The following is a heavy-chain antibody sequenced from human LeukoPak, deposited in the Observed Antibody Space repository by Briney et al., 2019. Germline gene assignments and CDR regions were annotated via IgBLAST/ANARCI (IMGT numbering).Heavy chain of an antibody. CDR1: GGSISSGDYY. CDR2: IYYSGST. V-gene: IGHV4-30-4*01. D-gene: IGHD2-15*01. J-gene: IGHJ5*02. Sequence: PSETLSLTCTVSGGSISSGDYYWSWIRQPPGKGLEWIGYIYYSGSTYYNPSLKSRVTISVDTSKNQFSLKLSSVTAADTAVYYCARGDCSGGSCSVGWFDPWGQGTLVTVSS. CDR3: ARGDCSGGSCSVGWFDP.